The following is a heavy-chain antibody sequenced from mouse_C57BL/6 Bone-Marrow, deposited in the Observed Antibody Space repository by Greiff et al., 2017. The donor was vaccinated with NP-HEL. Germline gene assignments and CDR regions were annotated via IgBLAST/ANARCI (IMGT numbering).Heavy chain of an antibody. Sequence: QVQLQQPGAELVKPGASVKLSCKASGYTFTSYWMHWVKQRPGQGLEWIGMIHPNSGSTNYNEKFKSKATLTVDKSSSPAYMQLSSLTSEDSAVYYCARKGAWFAYWGQGTLVTVSA. J-gene: IGHJ3*01. CDR3: ARKGAWFAY. CDR1: GYTFTSYW. CDR2: IHPNSGST. V-gene: IGHV1-64*01.